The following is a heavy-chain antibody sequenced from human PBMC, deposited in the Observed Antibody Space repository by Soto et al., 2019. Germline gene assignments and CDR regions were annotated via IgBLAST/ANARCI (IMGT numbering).Heavy chain of an antibody. CDR1: GGSISSGGYY. CDR3: ARDKDSGFDY. V-gene: IGHV4-31*03. D-gene: IGHD2-15*01. CDR2: IYYSGST. J-gene: IGHJ4*02. Sequence: PSETLSLTCTVSGGSISSGGYYWSWIRQHPGKGLEWIGYIYYSGSTYYNPSLKSRVTISVDTSRNQFSLKLSSVTAADTAVYYCARDKDSGFDYWGQGTLVTVSS.